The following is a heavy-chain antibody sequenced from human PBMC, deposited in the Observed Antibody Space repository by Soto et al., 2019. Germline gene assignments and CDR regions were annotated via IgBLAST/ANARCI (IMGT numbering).Heavy chain of an antibody. J-gene: IGHJ4*02. V-gene: IGHV1-69*08. CDR3: ARDQLWFGELFGYFDY. CDR1: GGTFSSYT. D-gene: IGHD3-10*01. CDR2: IIPILGIA. Sequence: QVQLVQSGAEVKKPGSSVKVSCKASGGTFSSYTISWVRQAPGQGLEWMGRIIPILGIANYAQKFQGRVTITAVKSTSTAYMELSSLRSEDTAVYYCARDQLWFGELFGYFDYWGQGTLVTVSS.